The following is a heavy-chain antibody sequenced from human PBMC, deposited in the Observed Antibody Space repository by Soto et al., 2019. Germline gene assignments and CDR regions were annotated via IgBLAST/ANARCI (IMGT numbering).Heavy chain of an antibody. CDR2: IIPMFGTR. Sequence: QVQLEQSGAEVKKAGSSVKVSCKAFGGSVNSHAISWVRQAPGQGLEWMGGIIPMFGTRTYAQRFQAGVTISADESTSTVYLDLSSLRSEDTAMYYCASSRNVAEFNDYGGNYHGFDIWGQGTMVTVSS. J-gene: IGHJ3*02. V-gene: IGHV1-69*01. D-gene: IGHD4-17*01. CDR1: GGSVNSHA. CDR3: ASSRNVAEFNDYGGNYHGFDI.